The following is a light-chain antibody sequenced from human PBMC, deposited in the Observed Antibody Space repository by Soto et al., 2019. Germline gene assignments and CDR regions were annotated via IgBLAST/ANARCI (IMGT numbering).Light chain of an antibody. CDR3: HQHNNWWT. V-gene: IGKV3-15*01. CDR2: GAS. CDR1: QSVSSN. Sequence: EVVMTQSPATLSVSPGERATLSCRASQSVSSNLAWYQQKPGQAPRLLIYGASTRAAGIPARFSGSGSGTDFTLTITSLQSEDVGVDYCHQHNNWWTFGQGTKVEIK. J-gene: IGKJ1*01.